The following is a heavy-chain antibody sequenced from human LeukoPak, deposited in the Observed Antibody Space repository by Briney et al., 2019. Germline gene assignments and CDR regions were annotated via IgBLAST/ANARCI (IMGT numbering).Heavy chain of an antibody. CDR1: SGSISSYY. Sequence: SETLSLTCTVYSGSISSYYWSWIRQPPGKGLEWIWYIYYSGNTNYNPSLKSRVTISLDTSKNQFSLNLSSVTPEDTAVYYCARGNINYYYGSGSYSFDYWGQGTLVTVSS. D-gene: IGHD3-10*01. V-gene: IGHV4-59*12. J-gene: IGHJ4*02. CDR3: ARGNINYYYGSGSYSFDY. CDR2: IYYSGNT.